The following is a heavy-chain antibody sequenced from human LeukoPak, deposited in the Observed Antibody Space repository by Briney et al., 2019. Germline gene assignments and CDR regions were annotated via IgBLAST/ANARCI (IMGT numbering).Heavy chain of an antibody. Sequence: PSETLSLTCTVYGGSINNYYWSWLRQPAGKGLEWIGRIYSSGSTNYNPSLKSRVTMSVDTPKNQFSLKLSSVTAADTAIYYCARSPRDSNWLDYWGQGTLVTVSS. V-gene: IGHV4-4*07. D-gene: IGHD4-11*01. J-gene: IGHJ4*02. CDR3: ARSPRDSNWLDY. CDR1: GGSINNYY. CDR2: IYSSGST.